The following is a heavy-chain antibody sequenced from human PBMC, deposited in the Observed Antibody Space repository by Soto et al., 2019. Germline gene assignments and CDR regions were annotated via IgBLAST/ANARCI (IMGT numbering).Heavy chain of an antibody. V-gene: IGHV1-8*01. Sequence: ASVKVSCKASGYTFTSYDINWVRQATGQGLEWMGWMNANSGNTGYAQKFQGRVTMTRNTSISTAYMELSSLRSEDTAVYYCARGLDYYDSSGYYYNYWGQGTLVTVSS. J-gene: IGHJ4*02. D-gene: IGHD3-22*01. CDR2: MNANSGNT. CDR3: ARGLDYYDSSGYYYNY. CDR1: GYTFTSYD.